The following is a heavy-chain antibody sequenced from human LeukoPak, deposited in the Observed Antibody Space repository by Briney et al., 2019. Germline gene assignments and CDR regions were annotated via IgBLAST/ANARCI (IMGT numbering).Heavy chain of an antibody. J-gene: IGHJ4*02. Sequence: SGPTLVKPTQTLTLTCTFSGFSLSTSGVTVGWIRQPPGKALEWLAFIYWNDDKRYSPSLNSRLTITKDTSRNQVVLTLTNMDPVDTATYYCAHRTTVTSVDYWGQGTLVTVSS. D-gene: IGHD4-17*01. CDR2: IYWNDDK. V-gene: IGHV2-5*01. CDR3: AHRTTVTSVDY. CDR1: GFSLSTSGVT.